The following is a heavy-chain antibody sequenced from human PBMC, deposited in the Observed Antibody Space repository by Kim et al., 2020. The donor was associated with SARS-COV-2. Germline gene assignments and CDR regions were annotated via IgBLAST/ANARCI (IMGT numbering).Heavy chain of an antibody. CDR2: ISAYNGNT. V-gene: IGHV1-18*04. CDR3: ASTRDRDYDILTGIPYTKGVHYYGMDV. D-gene: IGHD3-9*01. J-gene: IGHJ6*02. Sequence: ASVKVSCKASGYTFTSYGISWVRQAPGQGLEWMGWISAYNGNTNYAQKLQGRVTMTTDTSTSTTYMELRSLRSDDTAVYYCASTRDRDYDILTGIPYTKGVHYYGMDVWGQGTTVTVSS. CDR1: GYTFTSYG.